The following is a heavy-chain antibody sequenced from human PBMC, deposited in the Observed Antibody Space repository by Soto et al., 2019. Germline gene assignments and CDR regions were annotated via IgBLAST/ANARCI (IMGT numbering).Heavy chain of an antibody. Sequence: GASVKVSCKASGGTFSSYAISWVRQAPGQGLEWMGGIIPIFGTANYAQKFQGRVTITADESTSTAYMELSSLRSEDTAVYYCANGGGRWLQFDWYYYGMDVWGQGTTVTVSS. J-gene: IGHJ6*02. D-gene: IGHD5-12*01. CDR1: GGTFSSYA. V-gene: IGHV1-69*13. CDR3: ANGGGRWLQFDWYYYGMDV. CDR2: IIPIFGTA.